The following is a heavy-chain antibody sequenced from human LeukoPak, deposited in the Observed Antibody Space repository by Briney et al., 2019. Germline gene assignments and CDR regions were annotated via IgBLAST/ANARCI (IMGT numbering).Heavy chain of an antibody. CDR3: SGDGYPPNWFDL. CDR2: IKSKTDGGTT. V-gene: IGHV3-15*01. D-gene: IGHD6-13*01. CDR1: GFTFSNAW. Sequence: GGSLRLSCAASGFTFSNAWMSWVRQAPGKSLEWVGRIKSKTDGGTTDYATPVQGRFTISRDDSKNTLYLQVPSLKTENTAAYYCSGDGYPPNWFDLWGQGTLVTVSS. J-gene: IGHJ5*02.